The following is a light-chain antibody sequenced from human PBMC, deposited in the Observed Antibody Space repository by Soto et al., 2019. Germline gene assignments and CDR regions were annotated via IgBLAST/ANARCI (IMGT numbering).Light chain of an antibody. J-gene: IGKJ4*01. CDR2: DAS. CDR3: QQRSNWPPVT. V-gene: IGKV3-11*01. CDR1: QSVKSS. Sequence: EVVLTQSPAILSLSPGERATLSCRASQSVKSSLAWYQQKPGQPPRLLIYDASHRATGIPARFSGSGSGTAFTLTISSLEPEDVAVYFCQQRSNWPPVTFGGGTKVQI.